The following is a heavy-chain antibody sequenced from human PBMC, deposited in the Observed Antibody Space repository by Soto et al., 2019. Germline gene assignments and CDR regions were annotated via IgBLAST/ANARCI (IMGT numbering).Heavy chain of an antibody. Sequence: QITLKESGPTLVKPTQTLTLTCTFSGFSLSTSGVGVGWIRQPPGKALEWLALIYWDDDKRYSPSLKSRLTIXKXTXXNQVVLTMTNMDPVDTATYYCAHSQPPGYYYGMDVWGQGTTVTVSS. J-gene: IGHJ6*02. CDR3: AHSQPPGYYYGMDV. V-gene: IGHV2-5*02. CDR2: IYWDDDK. D-gene: IGHD3-10*01. CDR1: GFSLSTSGVG.